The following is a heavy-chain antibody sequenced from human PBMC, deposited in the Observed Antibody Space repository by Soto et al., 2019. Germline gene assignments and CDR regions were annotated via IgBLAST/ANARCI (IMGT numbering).Heavy chain of an antibody. CDR2: IYHSGTT. V-gene: IGHV4-4*02. Sequence: PSETLSLTGAVSGASISSGHWWSWVRQPPGKGLEWIAEIYHSGTTNYNPSLKSRVTISVDKSKNQFSLKLSSVTAADTAVYYCASPKSGGSYGSIFDYWGQGTLVTVSS. CDR3: ASPKSGGSYGSIFDY. CDR1: GASISSGHW. J-gene: IGHJ4*02. D-gene: IGHD1-26*01.